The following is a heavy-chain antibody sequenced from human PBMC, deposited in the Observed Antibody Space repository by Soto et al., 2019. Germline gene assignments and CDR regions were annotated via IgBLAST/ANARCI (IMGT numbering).Heavy chain of an antibody. J-gene: IGHJ6*02. D-gene: IGHD2-15*01. CDR1: GGSMSSDIFY. Sequence: SETLSLTSTVSGGSMSSDIFYWAWIRHPPGKGLEWIGIIYYSGDTYYNPSLAGRLTMSVDTSNQFSLTLRSVTAADTALYYCARNQPQRYCSGGTCRPAYGMDVWGQGTTVTVSS. CDR3: ARNQPQRYCSGGTCRPAYGMDV. V-gene: IGHV4-39*01. CDR2: IYYSGDT.